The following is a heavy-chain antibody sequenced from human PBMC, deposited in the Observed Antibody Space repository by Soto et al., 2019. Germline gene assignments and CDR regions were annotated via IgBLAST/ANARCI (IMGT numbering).Heavy chain of an antibody. J-gene: IGHJ4*02. CDR2: IIPIFGTA. CDR3: ARGGYYYDSSGYYVDDY. Sequence: QVPLVQSGAEVKKPGSSVKVSCKASGGTFSSYAISWVRQAPGQGLEWMGGIIPIFGTANYAQKFQGRVTITADESTSTAYMELSSLRSEDTAVYYCARGGYYYDSSGYYVDDYWGQGTLVTVSS. D-gene: IGHD3-22*01. V-gene: IGHV1-69*01. CDR1: GGTFSSYA.